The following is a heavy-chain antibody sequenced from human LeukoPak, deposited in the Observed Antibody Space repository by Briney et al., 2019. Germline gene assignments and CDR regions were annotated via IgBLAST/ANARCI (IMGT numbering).Heavy chain of an antibody. D-gene: IGHD3-22*01. CDR3: ARDLQPNSSGYPDWFDP. V-gene: IGHV1-18*01. CDR2: ISAYNGNT. J-gene: IGHJ5*02. Sequence: ASVKVSCKASGYTFTSYGISWVRQAPGQGLEWMGWISAYNGNTNYAQKLQGRVTMTTDTSTSTAYMELRSLRSDDTAVYYCARDLQPNSSGYPDWFDPWGQGTLVTVSS. CDR1: GYTFTSYG.